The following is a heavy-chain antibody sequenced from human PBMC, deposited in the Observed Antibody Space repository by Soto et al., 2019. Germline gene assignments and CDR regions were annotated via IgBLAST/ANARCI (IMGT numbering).Heavy chain of an antibody. J-gene: IGHJ4*02. CDR1: GGSXSXGXXX. V-gene: IGHV4-31*03. Sequence: QVQLQESGPGLVKPSQTLSLTCTVSGGSXSXGXXXXXXXRQHPGKGLEWIGYIYYSGSTYYNPSLKSRVTISVDTSKNQFSLKLXSVTAADTAVYYCARVPLCWGQGTLVTVSS. CDR3: ARVPLC. CDR2: IYYSGST.